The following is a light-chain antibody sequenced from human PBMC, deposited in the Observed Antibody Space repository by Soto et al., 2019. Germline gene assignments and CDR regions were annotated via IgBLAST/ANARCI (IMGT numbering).Light chain of an antibody. CDR3: QQYGCSPPT. J-gene: IGKJ4*01. V-gene: IGKV3-20*01. CDR2: GAS. Sequence: EIVLTQSPGTLSLSPGERATLSSRASQCVSMNFLAWYQQKPGQAPRLLINGASSRATGIPDRFSGSGSGTDFSLTIDRLEPEDFAVYFCQQYGCSPPTFGGGTKVAIK. CDR1: QCVSMNF.